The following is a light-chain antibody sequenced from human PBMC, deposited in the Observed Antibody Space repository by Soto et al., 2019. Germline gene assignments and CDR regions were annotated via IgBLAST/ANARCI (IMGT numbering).Light chain of an antibody. Sequence: EIVMTQSPGTLSVSTEEGATLSCRASQSVDRNLAWYQQKPGQAPRLLIYGASTRPTGIPDRFSGSGSGTEFTLTISSLQSEDFAGYYCQQYHSWPLTFGGGTKVEIK. CDR1: QSVDRN. V-gene: IGKV3D-15*01. J-gene: IGKJ4*01. CDR2: GAS. CDR3: QQYHSWPLT.